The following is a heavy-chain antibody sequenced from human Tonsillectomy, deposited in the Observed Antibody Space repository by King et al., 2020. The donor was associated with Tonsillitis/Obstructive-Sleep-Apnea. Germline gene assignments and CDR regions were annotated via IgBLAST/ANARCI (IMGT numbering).Heavy chain of an antibody. CDR3: AREGFYVGTWGVYYYYYMDV. J-gene: IGHJ6*03. Sequence: VQLVESGGGLVQPGESLRLSCAASGFTFNNYDMHWVRHATGKGLEWVSSIGTAGDTHYLDSVKGRFTISRENAKNSLYLQMNSLRAEDTAIYYCAREGFYVGTWGVYYYYYMDVWGQGTTVTVSS. D-gene: IGHD3-16*01. CDR1: GFTFNNYD. V-gene: IGHV3-13*04. CDR2: IGTAGDT.